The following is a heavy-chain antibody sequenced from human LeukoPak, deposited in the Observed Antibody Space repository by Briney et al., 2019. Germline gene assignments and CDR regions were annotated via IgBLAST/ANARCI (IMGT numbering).Heavy chain of an antibody. J-gene: IGHJ4*02. CDR2: ISSRSSTI. V-gene: IGHV3-48*02. CDR1: GFTFSSYS. Sequence: QPGGSLRLSCAASGFTFSSYSMIWVRQAPGKGLEWVSYISSRSSTIYYADSVKGRFTISRDNAKNSLYLQMNSLRDEDTAVYYRARVQGTATNLDYWGQGTLVTVSS. D-gene: IGHD5-18*01. CDR3: ARVQGTATNLDY.